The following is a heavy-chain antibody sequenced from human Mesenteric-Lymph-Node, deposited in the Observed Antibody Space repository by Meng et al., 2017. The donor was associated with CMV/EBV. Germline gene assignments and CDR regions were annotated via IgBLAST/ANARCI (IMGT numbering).Heavy chain of an antibody. D-gene: IGHD2-2*02. J-gene: IGHJ3*02. CDR3: ARDIYCSSTSCYTLDAFDI. V-gene: IGHV1-69*04. CDR1: GTTFSSHG. Sequence: SVKVSCKASGTTFSSHGISWVRQAPGQGLEWMGRIIPILGIANYAQKFQGRVTITADKSTSTAYMELSSLRSEDTAVYYCARDIYCSSTSCYTLDAFDIWGQGTMVTVSS. CDR2: IIPILGIA.